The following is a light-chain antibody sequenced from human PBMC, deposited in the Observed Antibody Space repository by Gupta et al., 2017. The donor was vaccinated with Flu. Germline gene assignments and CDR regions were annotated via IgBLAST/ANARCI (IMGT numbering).Light chain of an antibody. CDR2: AVS. Sequence: GDRVIITCRTSQSISTYLNWYQQKPGRAPKLLIFAVSSLQRGVPSRFSGSGSGTDFTLTISSLQPEDFATYYCQQSYSIPFTFGGGTKVEIK. CDR3: QQSYSIPFT. CDR1: QSISTY. V-gene: IGKV1-39*01. J-gene: IGKJ4*01.